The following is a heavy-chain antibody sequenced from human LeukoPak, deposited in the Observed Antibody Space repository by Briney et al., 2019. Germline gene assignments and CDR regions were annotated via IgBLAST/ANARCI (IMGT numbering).Heavy chain of an antibody. J-gene: IGHJ3*02. CDR1: GYTFTGYY. V-gene: IGHV1-2*02. CDR3: ARVITPSYYYDSSGSYAFDI. Sequence: GASVKVSCKASGYTFTGYYMHWVRQAPGQGLEWMGWINPNSGGTNYAQKFQGRVTMTRDTSISTAYMELSRLRSDDTAVYYCARVITPSYYYDSSGSYAFDIWGQGTMVTVSS. D-gene: IGHD3-22*01. CDR2: INPNSGGT.